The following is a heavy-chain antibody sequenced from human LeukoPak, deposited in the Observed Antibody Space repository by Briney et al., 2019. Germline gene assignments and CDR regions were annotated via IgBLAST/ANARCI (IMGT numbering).Heavy chain of an antibody. D-gene: IGHD3-10*01. CDR1: GFTFVSYA. Sequence: GGSLRLSCAASGFTFVSYAMSWVRQVPGKGLEWVSAISGSGSDTYYADSVKGRFTISRDNSKSTLYLQMNSLTAEDTAIYYCAKDLGGEGGSGFPGYWGRGTLVTVSS. V-gene: IGHV3-23*01. CDR3: AKDLGGEGGSGFPGY. J-gene: IGHJ4*02. CDR2: ISGSGSDT.